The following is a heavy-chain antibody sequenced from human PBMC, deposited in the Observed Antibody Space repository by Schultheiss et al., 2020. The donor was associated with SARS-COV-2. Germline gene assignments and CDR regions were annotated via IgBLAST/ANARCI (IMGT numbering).Heavy chain of an antibody. J-gene: IGHJ4*02. CDR1: GFTFSSYE. Sequence: GGSLRLSCAASGFTFSSYEMNWVRQAPGKGLEWVSYISSSGSTIYYADSVKGRFTISRDNAKNSLYLQMNSLRAEDTAVYYCARFNQFYRIDYWGQGTLVTVSS. CDR2: ISSSGSTI. D-gene: IGHD1-14*01. V-gene: IGHV3-48*03. CDR3: ARFNQFYRIDY.